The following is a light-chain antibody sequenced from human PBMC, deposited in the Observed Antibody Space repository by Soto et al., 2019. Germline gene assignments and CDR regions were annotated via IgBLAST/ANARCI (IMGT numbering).Light chain of an antibody. CDR2: EES. CDR1: QAVPNN. CDR3: QQVKTYPRT. Sequence: DIHLTQSPSFLSASVGDRVTITCRPSQAVPNNMAWYQQKPGKPPKLLIYEESTLHSGVPSRVSGRKSGTQFTLTIDSLQPEDFATYSCQQVKTYPRTFGGGTKVEIK. V-gene: IGKV1-9*01. J-gene: IGKJ4*01.